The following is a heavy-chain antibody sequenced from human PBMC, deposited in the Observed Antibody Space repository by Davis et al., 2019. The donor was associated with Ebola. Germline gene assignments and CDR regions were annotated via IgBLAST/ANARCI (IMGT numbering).Heavy chain of an antibody. Sequence: ASVKVSCKASGYSFTNYAIHWVRQAPGQRLEWMGWINTGNGNTEYSQKFQGRVTITRDTSASTAYMELSSLRSEDTAVYYCARDIGYCSGGSCYSGWFDPWGQGTLVTVSS. J-gene: IGHJ5*02. CDR2: INTGNGNT. V-gene: IGHV1-3*04. D-gene: IGHD2-15*01. CDR1: GYSFTNYA. CDR3: ARDIGYCSGGSCYSGWFDP.